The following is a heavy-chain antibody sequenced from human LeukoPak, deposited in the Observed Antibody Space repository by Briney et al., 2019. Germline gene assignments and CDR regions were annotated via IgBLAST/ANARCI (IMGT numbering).Heavy chain of an antibody. Sequence: SETLSLTCAVYGGSSSGYYWSWILQPPGKGLEWIGEINHSGSTNYNPSLKSRVTISVDTSKNQFSLKLSSVTAADTAVYYCARAISGYCSGGSCYSSYYFDYWGQGTLVTVSS. CDR3: ARAISGYCSGGSCYSSYYFDY. D-gene: IGHD2-15*01. CDR1: GGSSSGYY. J-gene: IGHJ4*02. CDR2: INHSGST. V-gene: IGHV4-34*01.